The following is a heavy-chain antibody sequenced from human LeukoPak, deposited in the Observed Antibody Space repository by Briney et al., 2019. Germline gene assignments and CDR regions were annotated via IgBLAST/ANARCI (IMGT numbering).Heavy chain of an antibody. J-gene: IGHJ5*02. D-gene: IGHD3-22*01. CDR3: ARGRRKYYYDSSGCIDP. CDR2: INHSGST. CDR1: GGSFSGYY. V-gene: IGHV4-34*01. Sequence: SETLSLTCAVYGGSFSGYYWSWTRQPPGKGLEWIGEINHSGSTNYNPSLKSRVTISVDTSKNQFSLKLSSVTAADTAVYYCARGRRKYYYDSSGCIDPWGQGTLVTVSS.